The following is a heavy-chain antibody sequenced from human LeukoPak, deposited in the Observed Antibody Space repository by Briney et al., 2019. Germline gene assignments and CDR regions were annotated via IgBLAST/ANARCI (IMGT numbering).Heavy chain of an antibody. CDR2: IYYSVNT. D-gene: IGHD3-22*01. J-gene: IGHJ4*02. CDR3: LCDPSVYYVFDY. Sequence: PSETLSLTCTVSGGSVSTNSYYWGWIRQPPGKGLEWIGSIYYSVNTYYNPSLKSRVTISVDTSKNQFSLKLSSVTAADTAVYYCLCDPSVYYVFDYWGQGTLVSVSS. V-gene: IGHV4-39*01. CDR1: GGSVSTNSYY.